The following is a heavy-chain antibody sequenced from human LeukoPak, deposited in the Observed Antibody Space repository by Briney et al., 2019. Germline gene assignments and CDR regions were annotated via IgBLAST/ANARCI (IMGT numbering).Heavy chain of an antibody. V-gene: IGHV3-23*01. CDR1: GFTFSSYA. D-gene: IGHD3-10*01. CDR2: ISGSGGST. J-gene: IGHJ6*03. CDR3: ARVGYGSGSYYHLYYYMDV. Sequence: PGGSLRLSCAASGFTFSSYAMSWVRQAPGKGLEWVSAISGSGGSTYYADSVKGRFTISRDNSKNTLYLQMNSLRAEDTAVYYCARVGYGSGSYYHLYYYMDVWGKGTTVTISS.